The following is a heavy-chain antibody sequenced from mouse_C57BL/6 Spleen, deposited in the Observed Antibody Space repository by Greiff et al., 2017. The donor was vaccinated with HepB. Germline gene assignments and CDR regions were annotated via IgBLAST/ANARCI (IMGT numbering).Heavy chain of an antibody. V-gene: IGHV1-64*01. CDR2: IHPNSGST. CDR3: AKSSNYSAWFAY. D-gene: IGHD2-5*01. CDR1: GYTFTSYW. J-gene: IGHJ3*01. Sequence: QVQLQQPGAELVKPGASVKLSCKASGYTFTSYWMHWVKQRPGQGLEWIGMIHPNSGSTNYNEKFKSKATLTVDKSSSTAYMQLSSLTSEDSAVYYCAKSSNYSAWFAYWGQVTLVTVSA.